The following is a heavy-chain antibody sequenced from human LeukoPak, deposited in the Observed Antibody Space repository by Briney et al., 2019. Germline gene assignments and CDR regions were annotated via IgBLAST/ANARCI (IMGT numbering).Heavy chain of an antibody. CDR3: ARARGVRGYSVYMDV. CDR1: GFTFSSYA. Sequence: GGSLRLSCAASGFTFSSYAMSWVRQAPGKGLEWVSAISGSGGSTYYADSVKGRFTISRDNAKNSLFLQMHSLRAEDTAVYYCARARGVRGYSVYMDVWGKGTTVTVSS. D-gene: IGHD3-22*01. CDR2: ISGSGGST. V-gene: IGHV3-23*01. J-gene: IGHJ6*03.